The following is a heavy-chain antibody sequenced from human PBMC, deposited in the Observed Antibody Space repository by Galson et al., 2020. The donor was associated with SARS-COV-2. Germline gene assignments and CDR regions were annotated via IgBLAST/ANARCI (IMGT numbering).Heavy chain of an antibody. CDR1: GGSFSGYY. CDR3: ARGGYMSSSYGVHWYFDL. Sequence: SQASETLSLTCAVYGGSFSGYYWRWIRQPPGKGLEWIGEINHSGSTTYNPSLKSRVTTSVDTSKNQFSLKLRSVTAADTAVYYCARGGYMSSSYGVHWYFDLWGRGTLVTVSS. D-gene: IGHD6-13*01. J-gene: IGHJ2*01. CDR2: INHSGST. V-gene: IGHV4-34*01.